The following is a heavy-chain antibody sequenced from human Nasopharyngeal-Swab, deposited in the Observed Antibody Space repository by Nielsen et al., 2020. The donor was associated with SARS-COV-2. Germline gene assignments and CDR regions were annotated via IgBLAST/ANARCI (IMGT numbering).Heavy chain of an antibody. CDR1: GGSISSYY. CDR3: AGASKGGRAFDI. V-gene: IGHV4-59*01. Sequence: SETLSLTCTVSGGSISSYYWSWIRQPPGKGLAWIGYIYYSGSTNYNPSLKSRVTISVDTSKNQFSLKLSSVTAADTAVYYCAGASKGGRAFDIWGQGTMVTVSS. CDR2: IYYSGST. D-gene: IGHD2-15*01. J-gene: IGHJ3*02.